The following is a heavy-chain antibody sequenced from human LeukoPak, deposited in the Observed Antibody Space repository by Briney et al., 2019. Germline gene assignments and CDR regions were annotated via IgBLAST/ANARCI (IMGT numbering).Heavy chain of an antibody. J-gene: IGHJ6*03. CDR2: INHSGST. CDR3: ARAALGSYYYYYMDV. V-gene: IGHV4-34*01. CDR1: GGSFSGYY. D-gene: IGHD6-6*01. Sequence: SETLSLTCAVYGGSFSGYYWSWIRQPPGKGLEWIGEINHSGSTNYNPSLKSRVTISVDTSKNQFSLKLSSVTAADTAVYYCARAALGSYYYYYMDVWGKGTTVTVSS.